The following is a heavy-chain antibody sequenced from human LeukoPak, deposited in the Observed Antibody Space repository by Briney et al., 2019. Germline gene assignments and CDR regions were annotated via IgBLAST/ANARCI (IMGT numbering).Heavy chain of an antibody. CDR2: ISSSSSYI. CDR3: ARGGRGIAVY. V-gene: IGHV3-21*01. J-gene: IGHJ4*02. D-gene: IGHD6-19*01. CDR1: GFTFSSYS. Sequence: MTGGSLRLSCAASGFTFSSYSMNWVRLAPGKGLEWVSSISSSSSYIYYADSVKGRFTISRDNAKNSLYLQMNSLRAEDTAVYYCARGGRGIAVYWGQGTLVTVSS.